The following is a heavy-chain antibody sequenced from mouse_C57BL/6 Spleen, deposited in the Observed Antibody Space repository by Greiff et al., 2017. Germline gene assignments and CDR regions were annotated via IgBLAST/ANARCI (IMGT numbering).Heavy chain of an antibody. V-gene: IGHV3-6*01. CDR1: GYSITSGYY. D-gene: IGHD3-3*01. Sequence: EVKLLESGPGLVKPSQSLSLTCSVTGYSITSGYYWNWIRQFPGNKLEWMGYIRYDGSNNYNPYLKNRISITRDTSQNQFFLKLNSVTTEDTATYDCARVGNYCAMGYWGQGATVTVAS. CDR3: ARVGNYCAMGY. J-gene: IGHJ4*01. CDR2: IRYDGSN.